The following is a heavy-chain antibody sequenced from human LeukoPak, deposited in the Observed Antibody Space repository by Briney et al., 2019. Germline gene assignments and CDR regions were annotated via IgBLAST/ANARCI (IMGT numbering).Heavy chain of an antibody. V-gene: IGHV3-9*03. CDR3: AKDIRAVAGTSSAFDI. CDR2: ISWNSGSI. Sequence: GGSLRLSCAASGFTFDDYAMHWVRQAPGKGLEWVSGISWNSGSIGYADSVKGRFTISRDNAKNSLYLQMNSLRAEDMALYYCAKDIRAVAGTSSAFDIWGQGTMVTVSS. CDR1: GFTFDDYA. D-gene: IGHD6-19*01. J-gene: IGHJ3*02.